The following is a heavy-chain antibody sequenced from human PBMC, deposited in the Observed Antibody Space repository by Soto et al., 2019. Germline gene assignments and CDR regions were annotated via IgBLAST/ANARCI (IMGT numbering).Heavy chain of an antibody. CDR2: VSAYNGVT. CDR3: ARCIALGDYYYMDV. V-gene: IGHV1-18*01. D-gene: IGHD1-26*01. J-gene: IGHJ6*03. CDR1: GYTFTAYG. Sequence: QVHLVQSGAEVKGPGDSMKVSCKTSGYTFTAYGINWVRQAPGQGLEWMGWVSAYNGVTNYAQKLHGRVAMTTDTSTKTAYMELRSLRPDDTAVYYCARCIALGDYYYMDVWGIGTTVTVSS.